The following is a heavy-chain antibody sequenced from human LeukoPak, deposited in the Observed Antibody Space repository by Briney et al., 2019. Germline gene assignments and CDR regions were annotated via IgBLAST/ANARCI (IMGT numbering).Heavy chain of an antibody. Sequence: ASVKVSCKASGYTFTGYYMHWVRQAPGQGLEWMGRINPNSGGTNYAQKFQGRVTMTRDTSISTAYMELSRLRSDDTAVYYCARARDGYNLIASDIWGQGTMVTVSS. CDR1: GYTFTGYY. CDR2: INPNSGGT. D-gene: IGHD5-24*01. V-gene: IGHV1-2*06. CDR3: ARARDGYNLIASDI. J-gene: IGHJ3*02.